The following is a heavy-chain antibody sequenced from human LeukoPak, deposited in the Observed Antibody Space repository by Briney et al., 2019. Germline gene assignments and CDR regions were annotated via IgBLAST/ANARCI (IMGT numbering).Heavy chain of an antibody. V-gene: IGHV4-4*02. CDR1: GGSVTSTNW. J-gene: IGHJ4*02. CDR2: VHLDGRT. D-gene: IGHD3-3*01. CDR3: AREGGFFRPLDY. Sequence: GSLTLSCGVSGGSVTSTNWWTWVRQPPGKGLEWIGEVHLDGRTNYNPSLESRLTISVDLSENHISLKLTSVTAADTAVYYCAREGGFFRPLDYSGQGTLVTVSS.